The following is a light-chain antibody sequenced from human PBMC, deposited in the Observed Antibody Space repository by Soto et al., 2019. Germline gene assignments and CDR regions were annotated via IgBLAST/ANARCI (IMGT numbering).Light chain of an antibody. V-gene: IGLV2-23*01. CDR1: STDVGSYNL. Sequence: QSVLTQPASVSGSPGQSVTISCTGTSTDVGSYNLVSWYQQHPGKAPKLIVYEGTKGPAGISDRFSGSKSGNTAFLTISGLQAEDDGYYYCCSYAGSSTWVFGGGTQLTVL. CDR2: EGT. J-gene: IGLJ7*01. CDR3: CSYAGSSTWV.